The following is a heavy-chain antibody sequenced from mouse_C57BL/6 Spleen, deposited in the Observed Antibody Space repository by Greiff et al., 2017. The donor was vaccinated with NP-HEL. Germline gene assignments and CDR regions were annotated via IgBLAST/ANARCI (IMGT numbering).Heavy chain of an antibody. J-gene: IGHJ4*01. CDR2: IYPGSGST. CDR1: GYTFTSYW. V-gene: IGHV1-55*01. D-gene: IGHD1-3*01. Sequence: QVQLQQSGAELVKPGASVKMSCKASGYTFTSYWITWVKQRPGQGLEWLGDIYPGSGSTNYNEKFKSTATLTVDTSSSTAYMQLSSLTYEDSAVYDCARRGGVGVYAMDDWGQGTSVTVSS. CDR3: ARRGGVGVYAMDD.